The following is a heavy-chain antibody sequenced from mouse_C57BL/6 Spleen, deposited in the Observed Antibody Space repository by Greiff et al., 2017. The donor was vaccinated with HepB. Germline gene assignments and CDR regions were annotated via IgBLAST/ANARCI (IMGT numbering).Heavy chain of an antibody. D-gene: IGHD3-2*02. V-gene: IGHV5-16*01. Sequence: EVKLMESEGGLVQPGSSMKLSCTASGFTFSDYYMAWVRQVPEKGLEWVANINYDGSSTYYLDSLKSRFIISRDNAKNILYLQMSSLKSEDTATDYCARGGRDSSGYVAYFDYWGQGTTLTVSS. CDR1: GFTFSDYY. J-gene: IGHJ2*01. CDR2: INYDGSST. CDR3: ARGGRDSSGYVAYFDY.